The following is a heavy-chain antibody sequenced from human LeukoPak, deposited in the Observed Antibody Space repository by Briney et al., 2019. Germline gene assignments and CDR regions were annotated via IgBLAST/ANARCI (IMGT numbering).Heavy chain of an antibody. CDR1: GGTFSSYA. D-gene: IGHD2-15*01. CDR3: ARAGVAATPTMISGFFDI. Sequence: ASVKVSCKASGGTFSSYAISWVRQAPGQGLEWMGRIIPILGIANYAQKFQGRVTITADKSTSTAYMELSSLRSEDTAVYYCARAGVAATPTMISGFFDIWGQGTMVTVSS. J-gene: IGHJ3*02. V-gene: IGHV1-69*04. CDR2: IIPILGIA.